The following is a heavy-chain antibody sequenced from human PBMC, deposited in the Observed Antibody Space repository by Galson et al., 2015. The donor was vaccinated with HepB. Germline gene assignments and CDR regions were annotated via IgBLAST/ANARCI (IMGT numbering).Heavy chain of an antibody. CDR1: GFIIRNYG. D-gene: IGHD1-26*01. J-gene: IGHJ4*02. CDR2: INDDGRNI. CDR3: TKGDGGYYEIDY. V-gene: IGHV3-23*01. Sequence: SLRLSCAASGFIIRNYGMSWVRQAPGKGLEWVSTINDDGRNIHYADNVRGRFTISKDTSENTLYLHMNSLRADDTAVYYCTKGDGGYYEIDYWGQGALVSVSS.